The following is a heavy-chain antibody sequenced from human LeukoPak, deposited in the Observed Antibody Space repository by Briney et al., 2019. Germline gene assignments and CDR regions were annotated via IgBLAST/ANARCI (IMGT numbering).Heavy chain of an antibody. V-gene: IGHV3-48*03. Sequence: GGSLRLSCAASGFIFSRYEMNWVRQAPGKGLEWISYISASGRTTYYADSVKGRFTISRDNAKNSLSLQMNSLRAEDTAVYLCARDPIVYSRSVGDYGVEVWIHGKRATVSS. CDR3: ARDPIVYSRSVGDYGVEV. J-gene: IGHJ6*02. CDR2: ISASGRTT. D-gene: IGHD6-13*01. CDR1: GFIFSRYE.